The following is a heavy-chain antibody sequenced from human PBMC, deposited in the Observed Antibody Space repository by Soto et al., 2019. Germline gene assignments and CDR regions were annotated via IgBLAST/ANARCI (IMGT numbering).Heavy chain of an antibody. D-gene: IGHD3-16*02. CDR2: IYYSGST. V-gene: IGHV4-59*01. Sequence: SETLSLTCTVSGGSISSYYWSWIRQPPGKGLEWIGYIYYSGSTNYNPSLKSRVTISVDTSKNQFSLKLSSVTAADTAVYYCARSLRQYYYYHYMDVWGQGTTVTVSS. CDR3: ARSLRQYYYYHYMDV. J-gene: IGHJ6*03. CDR1: GGSISSYY.